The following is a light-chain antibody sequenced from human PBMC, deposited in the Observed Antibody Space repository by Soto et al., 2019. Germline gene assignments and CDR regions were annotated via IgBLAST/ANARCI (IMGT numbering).Light chain of an antibody. CDR2: KAS. V-gene: IGKV1-5*03. CDR1: QSISSW. Sequence: DIQMTQSPSTLSACVGDRVTITCRASQSISSWLAWYQQKPGKAPKLLIYKASSLESGVPSRFSGSGSGTEVTLTISSLQPDDFATYYCQQYNSYSTFGQGTKVEIK. J-gene: IGKJ1*01. CDR3: QQYNSYST.